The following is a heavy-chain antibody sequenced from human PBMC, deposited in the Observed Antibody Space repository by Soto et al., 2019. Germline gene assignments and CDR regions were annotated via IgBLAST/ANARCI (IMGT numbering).Heavy chain of an antibody. D-gene: IGHD1-20*01. J-gene: IGHJ4*02. Sequence: QVQLVESGGGVVQPGGSLRLSCAASGFTFSSFPLHWVRQAPGKGLEWVSLISYDGSIKSYADSVEGRFTISRDNXKXRLYLQMNSLRPGDRAVYFCARDHGLGMTQRRGFDFWGQGTLVAVSP. CDR1: GFTFSSFP. V-gene: IGHV3-30-3*01. CDR2: ISYDGSIK. CDR3: ARDHGLGMTQRRGFDF.